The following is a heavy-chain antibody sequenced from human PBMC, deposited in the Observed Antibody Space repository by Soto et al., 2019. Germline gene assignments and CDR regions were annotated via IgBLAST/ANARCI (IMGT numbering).Heavy chain of an antibody. CDR3: TRAPVSGSYGFDF. Sequence: QVQLQESGSGLVKPSETLSLTCTVSGGSVSSGNYYWSWIRQPPGKGLEWIGYIFHTGTTNYNPSLKSRVTLSLDTSMNQFSLKLSSVTPADTAVYYCTRAPVSGSYGFDFWGQGTPVTVSS. V-gene: IGHV4-61*01. CDR1: GGSVSSGNYY. CDR2: IFHTGTT. J-gene: IGHJ4*02. D-gene: IGHD1-26*01.